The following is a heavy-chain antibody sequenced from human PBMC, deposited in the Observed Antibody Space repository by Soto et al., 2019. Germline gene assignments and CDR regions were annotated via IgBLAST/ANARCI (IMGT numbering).Heavy chain of an antibody. D-gene: IGHD3-10*01. Sequence: SETLSLTCTVSGGSISSGDYYWCWIRQPPGKGLEWIGNIYYSGSTYYNPSLKSRVTISIDTSKNQFSLKLSSVTAADTAVYYCASRKSSPYFDYWGQGTLVTVSS. CDR2: IYYSGST. J-gene: IGHJ4*02. V-gene: IGHV4-30-4*01. CDR3: ASRKSSPYFDY. CDR1: GGSISSGDYY.